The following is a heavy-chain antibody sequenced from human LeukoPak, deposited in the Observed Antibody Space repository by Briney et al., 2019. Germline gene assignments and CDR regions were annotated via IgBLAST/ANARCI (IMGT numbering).Heavy chain of an antibody. J-gene: IGHJ6*02. Sequence: SETLSLTCTVSGGSISSYYWSWIRQPPGKGLEWIGYIYYSGSTNYNPSLKSRVTISVDTSKNQFSLKLSSVTAADTAVYYCARHQNQYGSGSYTLYYYYGMDVWGQGTTVTVSS. CDR3: ARHQNQYGSGSYTLYYYYGMDV. V-gene: IGHV4-59*08. CDR2: IYYSGST. D-gene: IGHD3-10*01. CDR1: GGSISSYY.